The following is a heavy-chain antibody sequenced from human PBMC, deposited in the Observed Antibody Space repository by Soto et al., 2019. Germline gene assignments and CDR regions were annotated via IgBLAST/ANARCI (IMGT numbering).Heavy chain of an antibody. CDR1: GYTFTSYD. V-gene: IGHV1-8*01. CDR2: MNPNNGDT. CDR3: ARNPATTGDFDY. J-gene: IGHJ4*02. Sequence: QVQLVQSGAEVEKPGASVKVSCKASGYTFTSYDINWVRQATGQGLEWLGWMNPNNGDTGYAQKFRGRVTLTRDTSISTAYMELSSLTCEDTAVYYCARNPATTGDFDYWGQGTQVTVSS. D-gene: IGHD1-1*01.